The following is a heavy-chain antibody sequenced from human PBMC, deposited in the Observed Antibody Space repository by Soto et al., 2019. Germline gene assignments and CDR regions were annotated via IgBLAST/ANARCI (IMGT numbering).Heavy chain of an antibody. V-gene: IGHV4-4*02. Sequence: QVQLQESGPGLVKPSGTLSLTCAVSGGSISTSNWWAWVRQSPGKGLEWLGEDYHSGDTNYNPSLKSRVTVAVDYPENQFSLKLPCVTAADTAVYFCARSRYFDWSPLDSWGQGTLVTVSS. J-gene: IGHJ4*02. CDR1: GGSISTSNW. D-gene: IGHD3-9*01. CDR3: ARSRYFDWSPLDS. CDR2: DYHSGDT.